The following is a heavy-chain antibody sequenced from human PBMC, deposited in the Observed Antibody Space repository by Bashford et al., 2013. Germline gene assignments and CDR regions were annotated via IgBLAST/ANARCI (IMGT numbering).Heavy chain of an antibody. V-gene: IGHV3-23*01. Sequence: GSLRLSCAASGFTFSNYAMSWVRQAPGKGLEWVSAITGSGLTTFYADSAKGRFTISRDDSTNTLYLQMNSLRVEDTAVYYCARGQFADPMDVWGQGTTVTVSS. D-gene: IGHD5-24*01. J-gene: IGHJ6*02. CDR1: GFTFSNYA. CDR3: ARGQFADPMDV. CDR2: ITGSGLTT.